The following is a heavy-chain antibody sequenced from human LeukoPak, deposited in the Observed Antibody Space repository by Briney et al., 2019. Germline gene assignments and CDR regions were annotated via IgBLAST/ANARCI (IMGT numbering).Heavy chain of an antibody. CDR3: AREGYNWNYVWFDP. V-gene: IGHV1-2*02. Sequence: ASVKVSCKASGYTFTGYYMHWVRQAPGQGLEWMEWVNPNSGGTNYAQKFQGRVTMTRDTSISTAYMELSRLRSDDTAVYYCAREGYNWNYVWFDPWGQGTLVTVSS. D-gene: IGHD1-7*01. CDR2: VNPNSGGT. CDR1: GYTFTGYY. J-gene: IGHJ5*02.